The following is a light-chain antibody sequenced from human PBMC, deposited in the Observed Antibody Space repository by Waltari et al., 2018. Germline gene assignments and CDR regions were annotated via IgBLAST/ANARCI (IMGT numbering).Light chain of an antibody. CDR3: QQYGSPLWS. V-gene: IGKV3-20*01. CDR1: KTLSSSY. CDR2: RTS. Sequence: EIVLTQSPDTLSLSPGERATLSCRASKTLSSSYLAWYQQKRGQAPRLLSYRTSSRATGIPDRFSGSGSGTDFSLTINRLEPEDSAVYYCQQYGSPLWSFGQGTKVEIK. J-gene: IGKJ1*01.